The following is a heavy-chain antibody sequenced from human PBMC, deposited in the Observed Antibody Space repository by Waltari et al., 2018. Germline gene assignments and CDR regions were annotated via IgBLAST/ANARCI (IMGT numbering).Heavy chain of an antibody. CDR1: GYTFTGYY. Sequence: QVQLVQSGAEVKKPGASVKVSCKASGYTFTGYYMHWVRQAPGQGLEWMGWINPNSGGTNYAKKFQGRVTMTRDTSISTAYMELSRLRSDDTAVYYCARWVGSSWTNWFDPWGQGTLVTVSS. V-gene: IGHV1-2*02. CDR3: ARWVGSSWTNWFDP. D-gene: IGHD6-13*01. J-gene: IGHJ5*02. CDR2: INPNSGGT.